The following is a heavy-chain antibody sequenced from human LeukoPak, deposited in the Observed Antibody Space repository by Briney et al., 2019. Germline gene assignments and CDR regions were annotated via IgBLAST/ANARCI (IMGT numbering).Heavy chain of an antibody. CDR3: ARGLRGSGSYSNAFDI. CDR2: IYYSGST. D-gene: IGHD3-10*01. Sequence: PSETLSLTCTVSGGSISSSSYYWGWIRQPPGKGLEWIGSIYYSGSTYYNPSLKSRVTISVDTSKNQFSLKLSSVTAADTAVYYCARGLRGSGSYSNAFDIWGQGTMVTVSS. J-gene: IGHJ3*02. CDR1: GGSISSSSYY. V-gene: IGHV4-39*01.